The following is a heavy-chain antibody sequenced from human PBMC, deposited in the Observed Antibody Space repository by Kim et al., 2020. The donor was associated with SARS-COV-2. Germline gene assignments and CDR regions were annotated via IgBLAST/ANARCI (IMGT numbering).Heavy chain of an antibody. Sequence: GGSLRLSCAASGFTLSAYAMSWVRQAPGKVLEWVSGISGSGGSTDYADSVKGRFTISRDNSRNTLYLQMNSLRAEDTAVYYCAKYRAGAWTFDYWGQGTL. CDR1: GFTLSAYA. CDR3: AKYRAGAWTFDY. CDR2: ISGSGGST. V-gene: IGHV3-23*01. J-gene: IGHJ4*02. D-gene: IGHD1-1*01.